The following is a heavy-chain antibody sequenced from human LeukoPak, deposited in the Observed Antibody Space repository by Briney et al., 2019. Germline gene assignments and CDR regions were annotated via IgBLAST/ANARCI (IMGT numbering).Heavy chain of an antibody. D-gene: IGHD2-2*02. J-gene: IGHJ3*02. Sequence: GGSLRLSCAASGFTFSSYSMNWVRQAPGKGLEGVAVIWYDGSNKYYADSVKGRFTISRDNSKNTLYLQMNSLRAEDTAVYYCARRVYCSGSTCYTGPDALDTWGQGTMVTVSS. CDR1: GFTFSSYS. CDR2: IWYDGSNK. V-gene: IGHV3-33*08. CDR3: ARRVYCSGSTCYTGPDALDT.